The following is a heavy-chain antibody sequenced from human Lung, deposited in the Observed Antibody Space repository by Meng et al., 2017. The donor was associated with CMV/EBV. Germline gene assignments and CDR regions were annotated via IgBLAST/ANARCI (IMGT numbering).Heavy chain of an antibody. V-gene: IGHV4-4*02. CDR3: ASFPPPGKQWLVTDY. J-gene: IGHJ4*02. Sequence: QVPLEESGAGLVKPSGALSLPCAVSGGSISSRNWWSWVRQPPGKGLEWIGEIYHSGSTNYNPSLKSRVTISVDKSKNQFSLKLSSVTAADTAVYYCASFPPPGKQWLVTDYWGQGTLVTVSS. D-gene: IGHD6-19*01. CDR1: GGSISSRNW. CDR2: IYHSGST.